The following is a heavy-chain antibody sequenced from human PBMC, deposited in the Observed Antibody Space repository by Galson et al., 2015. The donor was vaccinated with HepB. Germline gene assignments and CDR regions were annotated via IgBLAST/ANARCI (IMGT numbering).Heavy chain of an antibody. V-gene: IGHV3-15*01. D-gene: IGHD6-19*01. CDR3: TTQDEIAVAGGFDY. J-gene: IGHJ4*02. CDR1: GFTFSNAW. Sequence: SLRLSCAASGFTFSNAWMSWVRQAPGKGLEWVGRIKSKTDGGTTDYAAPVKGRFTISRDDSKNTLYLQMNSLKTEDTAVYYCTTQDEIAVAGGFDYWGQGTLVTVSS. CDR2: IKSKTDGGTT.